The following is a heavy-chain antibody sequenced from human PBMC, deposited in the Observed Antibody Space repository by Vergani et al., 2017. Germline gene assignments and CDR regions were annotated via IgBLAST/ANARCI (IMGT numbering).Heavy chain of an antibody. J-gene: IGHJ3*01. CDR1: GGSISAGYYF. Sequence: QVQLQASGPGRVKPSQTLSLTCTMSGGSISAGYYFWSWIRQPAGKGLEWLGHISASGNASHSPSLKTRVSMSVDTSKNQFSLTVTSVTAADTAIYFCALRSGGYYSGGKVHPLRTAFDVCGHGTVVTVSS. D-gene: IGHD2-15*01. CDR2: ISASGNA. CDR3: ALRSGGYYSGGKVHPLRTAFDV. V-gene: IGHV4-61*02.